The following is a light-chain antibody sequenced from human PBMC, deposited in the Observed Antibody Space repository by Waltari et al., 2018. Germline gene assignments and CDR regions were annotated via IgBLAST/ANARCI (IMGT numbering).Light chain of an antibody. V-gene: IGLV2-14*01. CDR1: SSDVGAYNY. CDR3: CSYTTSSSWV. CDR2: GVS. J-gene: IGLJ2*01. Sequence: QSAPTQPPSVSGSPGQSVTFSCTGTSSDVGAYNYVSWYQQHPGKAPKLMIYGVSNRPSWFSDRFSGSTSGNTASLTISGLQAEDEADYYCCSYTTSSSWVFGGGTRLTVL.